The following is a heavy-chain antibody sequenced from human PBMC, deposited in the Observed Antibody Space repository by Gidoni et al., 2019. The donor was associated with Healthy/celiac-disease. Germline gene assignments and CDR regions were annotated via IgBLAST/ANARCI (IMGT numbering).Heavy chain of an antibody. CDR3: ARGLYCGGDCYTLFDY. CDR1: GGSISSYY. V-gene: IGHV4-59*08. Sequence: QVQLQESGPGLVKPSETLSLTCTVSGGSISSYYWSWIRQPPGKGLEWIGYIYYSGSTNYNPSLKSRVTISVDTSKNQFSLKLSSVTAADTAVYYCARGLYCGGDCYTLFDYWGQGTLVTVSS. D-gene: IGHD2-21*02. J-gene: IGHJ4*02. CDR2: IYYSGST.